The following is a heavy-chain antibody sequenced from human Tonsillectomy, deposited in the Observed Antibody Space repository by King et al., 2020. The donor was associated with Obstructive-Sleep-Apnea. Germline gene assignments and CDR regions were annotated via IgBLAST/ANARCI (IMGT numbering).Heavy chain of an antibody. CDR3: ARTPVSWYFDL. CDR2: IYTRGTT. Sequence: VQLVESGGGLVQPGGSLRLSCVASGFTVSSNYMSWVRQGPGKGLEWGSVIYTRGTTYYADSVTGRITISRDNSKNTLYLQMNSLRAEDTAVYYCARTPVSWYFDLWGRGTLVTVSS. V-gene: IGHV3-66*01. CDR1: GFTVSSNY. J-gene: IGHJ2*01.